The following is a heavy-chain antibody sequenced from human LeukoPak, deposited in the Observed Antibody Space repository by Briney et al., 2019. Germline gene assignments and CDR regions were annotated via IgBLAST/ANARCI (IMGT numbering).Heavy chain of an antibody. CDR3: EGGGDFDY. Sequence: PGGSLRLSCAASGFSFSIYFMNWVRQAPGKGLEWVSCISRTSEYIHYADSVRGRFAISRENAKNSVYLQMNSLRAEDTAVYFCEGGGDFDYWGQGILVTVSA. CDR2: ISRTSEYI. CDR1: GFSFSIYF. J-gene: IGHJ4*02. V-gene: IGHV3-21*01. D-gene: IGHD3-16*01.